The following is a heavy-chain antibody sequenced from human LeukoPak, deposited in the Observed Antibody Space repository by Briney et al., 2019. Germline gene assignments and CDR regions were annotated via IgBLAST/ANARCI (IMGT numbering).Heavy chain of an antibody. CDR1: GYTFTGYY. Sequence: ASVKVSCKASGYTFTGYYMHWVRQAPGQGLEWMGWINPNSGGTNYAQKFQGRVTMTRDTSISTAYMELSRLRSDDTAVYYCARDPGGPYDSSDRLYDYWGQGTLVTVSS. V-gene: IGHV1-2*02. J-gene: IGHJ4*02. CDR3: ARDPGGPYDSSDRLYDY. CDR2: INPNSGGT. D-gene: IGHD3-22*01.